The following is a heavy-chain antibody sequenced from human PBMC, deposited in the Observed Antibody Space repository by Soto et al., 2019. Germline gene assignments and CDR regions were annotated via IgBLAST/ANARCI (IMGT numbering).Heavy chain of an antibody. CDR2: INHSGRT. CDR1: GGSFSGYY. Sequence: SETLSLTCAVYGGSFSGYYWSWIRQPPGKGLEWIGEINHSGRTNYNPSLKSRITISVDTTKNQLSLKLTSVSAADTAVYYCARVAGGFDYWGQGTLVTVSS. V-gene: IGHV4-34*01. D-gene: IGHD3-16*01. J-gene: IGHJ4*02. CDR3: ARVAGGFDY.